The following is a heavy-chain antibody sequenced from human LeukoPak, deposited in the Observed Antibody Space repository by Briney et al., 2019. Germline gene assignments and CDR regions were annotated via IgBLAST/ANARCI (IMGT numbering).Heavy chain of an antibody. CDR1: GGSFSGYY. V-gene: IGHV4-34*01. D-gene: IGHD6-13*01. CDR2: INHSGST. Sequence: PSETLSLTCAVYGGSFSGYYWSWIRQPPGKGLEWIGEINHSGSTNYNPSLKGRVTISVDTSKNQFSLKLSSVTAADTAVYYCARGRIAAAGTGYWFDPWGQGTLVTVSS. J-gene: IGHJ5*02. CDR3: ARGRIAAAGTGYWFDP.